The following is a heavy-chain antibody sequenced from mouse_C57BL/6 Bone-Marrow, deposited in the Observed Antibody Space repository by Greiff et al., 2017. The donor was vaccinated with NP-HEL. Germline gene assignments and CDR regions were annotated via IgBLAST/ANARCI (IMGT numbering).Heavy chain of an antibody. D-gene: IGHD1-1*01. Sequence: QVQLQQSGAELVRPGTSVKVSCKASGYAFTNYLIEWVKQRPGQGLEWIGVINPGSGGTNYNEKFKGKATLTADKSSSTAYMQLSSLTSEDSAVYFCARGDYYGSRTGYFDVWGTGTTVTVSS. CDR2: INPGSGGT. V-gene: IGHV1-54*01. CDR3: ARGDYYGSRTGYFDV. CDR1: GYAFTNYL. J-gene: IGHJ1*03.